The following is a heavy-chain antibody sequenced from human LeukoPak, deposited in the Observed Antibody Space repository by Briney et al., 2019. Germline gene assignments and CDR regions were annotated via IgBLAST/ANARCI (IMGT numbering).Heavy chain of an antibody. J-gene: IGHJ3*02. CDR1: SYSISTNSY. D-gene: IGHD3-22*01. CDR2: ILHGGNT. V-gene: IGHV4-38-2*02. CDR3: ARWLGKGFDM. Sequence: PSETLSLACSVSSYSISTNSYWGWIRPSPGKGLEWIGSILHGGNTYYNPSLMRRVTISMDTSKNQFSLNLSSVTAADTAVYYCARWLGKGFDMWGQGTKVTVSS.